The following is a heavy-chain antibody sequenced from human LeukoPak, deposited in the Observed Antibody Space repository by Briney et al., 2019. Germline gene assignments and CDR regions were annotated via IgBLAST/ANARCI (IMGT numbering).Heavy chain of an antibody. CDR3: AKDLLWFGEVSGAFDI. CDR2: ISGSGGST. D-gene: IGHD3-10*01. Sequence: QPGGSLRLSCAASGFTFSSYAMSWVRQAPGKGLEWVSAISGSGGSTRYADSVKGRFTISRDNSKNTLYLQMNSLRAEDTAVYYCAKDLLWFGEVSGAFDIWGQGTMVTVSS. J-gene: IGHJ3*02. V-gene: IGHV3-23*01. CDR1: GFTFSSYA.